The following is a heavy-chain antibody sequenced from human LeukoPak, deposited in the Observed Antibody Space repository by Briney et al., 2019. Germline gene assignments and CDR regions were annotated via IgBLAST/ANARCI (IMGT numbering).Heavy chain of an antibody. D-gene: IGHD4-17*01. Sequence: PSETLSLTCTVSGGSISSRSYYWGWIRQPPGKGLEWIGIIYYSGSTYYNPSLKSRVTISVDTSKNQLSLKLSSVTAADTAVYYCARIPTVTFFDYWGQGTLVTVSS. V-gene: IGHV4-39*01. CDR3: ARIPTVTFFDY. J-gene: IGHJ4*02. CDR1: GGSISSRSYY. CDR2: IYYSGST.